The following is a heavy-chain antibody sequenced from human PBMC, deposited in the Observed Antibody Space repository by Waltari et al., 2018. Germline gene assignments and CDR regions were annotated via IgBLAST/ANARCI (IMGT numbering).Heavy chain of an antibody. Sequence: QLVESGGGLVQPGGSLRLSCRASGFSFSGSWMTWVRQAPGKGLEWVANIKRDASEKSYVGSVEGRFTISRDNAENSLYLQMNSLRVEDTAVYYCARDLMRVAGTLWGQGTLVTVSS. CDR1: GFSFSGSW. J-gene: IGHJ4*02. D-gene: IGHD6-13*01. V-gene: IGHV3-7*04. CDR2: IKRDASEK. CDR3: ARDLMRVAGTL.